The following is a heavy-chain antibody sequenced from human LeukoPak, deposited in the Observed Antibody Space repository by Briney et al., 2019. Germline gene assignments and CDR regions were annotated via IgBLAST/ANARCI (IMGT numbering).Heavy chain of an antibody. CDR3: ARARQLYGMDV. CDR2: IYYSGST. J-gene: IGHJ6*02. V-gene: IGHV4-59*01. CDR1: GGSISSYY. Sequence: SETLSLTCTVSGGSISSYYWRWIRQPPGKGLEWIGYIYYSGSTNYNPSLKSRVTISVDTSKNQFSLKLSSVTAADTAVYYCARARQLYGMDVWGQGTTVTVSS. D-gene: IGHD1-1*01.